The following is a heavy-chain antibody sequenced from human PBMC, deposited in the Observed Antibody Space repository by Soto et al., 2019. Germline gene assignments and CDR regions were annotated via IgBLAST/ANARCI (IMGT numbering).Heavy chain of an antibody. CDR3: ARVHVMVVAGSTFDY. D-gene: IGHD6-19*01. CDR2: IYYSGST. J-gene: IGHJ4*01. Sequence: SETLSLTCTVSGGSISSYYWSWIRQPPGKGLEWIGYIYYSGSTNYNPSLKSRVTISVDTSKNQFSLKLTSVTAADTAVYYCARVHVMVVAGSTFDYWGHGTLVTVSS. CDR1: GGSISSYY. V-gene: IGHV4-59*08.